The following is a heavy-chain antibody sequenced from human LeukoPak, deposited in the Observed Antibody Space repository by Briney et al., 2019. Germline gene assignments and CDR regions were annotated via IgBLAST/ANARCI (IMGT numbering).Heavy chain of an antibody. D-gene: IGHD3-10*01. Sequence: SETLSLTCAVYGGPFSGYYWSWIRQPPGKGLEWIGEINHSGSTNYNPSLKSRVTISVDTSKNQFSLKLSSVTAADTAVYYCARGRITMVRGPLGPWFDPWGQGTLVTVSS. CDR1: GGPFSGYY. CDR3: ARGRITMVRGPLGPWFDP. V-gene: IGHV4-34*01. J-gene: IGHJ5*02. CDR2: INHSGST.